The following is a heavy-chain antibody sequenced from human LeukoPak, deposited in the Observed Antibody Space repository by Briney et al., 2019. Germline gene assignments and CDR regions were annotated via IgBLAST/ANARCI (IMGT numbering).Heavy chain of an antibody. D-gene: IGHD3-22*01. J-gene: IGHJ4*02. CDR1: GYTFTGYY. CDR3: ARTSPGYYDSSGYGY. Sequence: GASVKVSCKASGYTFTGYYMHWVRQAPGQGLEWMGWINPNSGGTNYAQKFQGRVTMTRDTSISTAYMELSRLRSDDTAVYYCARTSPGYYDSSGYGYWGQGTLVTVSS. CDR2: INPNSGGT. V-gene: IGHV1-2*02.